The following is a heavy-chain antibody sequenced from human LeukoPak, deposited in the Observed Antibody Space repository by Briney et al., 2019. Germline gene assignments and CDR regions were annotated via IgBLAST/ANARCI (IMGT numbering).Heavy chain of an antibody. J-gene: IGHJ4*01. CDR1: GSTFTNYW. D-gene: IGHD6-6*01. CDR2: IYPGDSDT. CDR3: ARGDASMATGFNY. V-gene: IGHV5-51*01. Sequence: GESLQISCQTSGSTFTNYWIGWVRQMPGKGLEWMGIIYPGDSDTKYSPSFRGQVTMSADKSTSTAYLQWGSLKASDTAMYFCARGDASMATGFNYWGQGTLVTVSS.